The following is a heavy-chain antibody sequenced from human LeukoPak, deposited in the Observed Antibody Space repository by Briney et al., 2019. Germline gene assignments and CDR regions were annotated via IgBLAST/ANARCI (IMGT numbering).Heavy chain of an antibody. CDR1: GGSFSSYY. Sequence: SETLSLTCAVYGGSFSSYYWSWIRQPPGKGLEWIGEINHSGSTNYNPSLKSRVTISVDTSKNQFSLKLSSVTAADTAVYYCARDPQTYYDFWSGYWGYYFDYWGQGTLVTVSS. D-gene: IGHD3-3*01. V-gene: IGHV4-34*01. CDR2: INHSGST. J-gene: IGHJ4*02. CDR3: ARDPQTYYDFWSGYWGYYFDY.